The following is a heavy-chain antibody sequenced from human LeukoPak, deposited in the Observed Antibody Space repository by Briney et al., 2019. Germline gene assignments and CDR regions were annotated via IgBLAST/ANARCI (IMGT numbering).Heavy chain of an antibody. D-gene: IGHD5-12*01. J-gene: IGHJ4*02. CDR2: MDTDGSNI. Sequence: GGSLRLSCAASGFTFSSHWMHWVRQAPGKGLVWVSRMDTDGSNINYADSAKGRFTISRDNAKNTLYLQMNSLRAEDTAVYYCARGGEGYNGPGFNWGQGTLVTVSS. CDR1: GFTFSSHW. CDR3: ARGGEGYNGPGFN. V-gene: IGHV3-74*01.